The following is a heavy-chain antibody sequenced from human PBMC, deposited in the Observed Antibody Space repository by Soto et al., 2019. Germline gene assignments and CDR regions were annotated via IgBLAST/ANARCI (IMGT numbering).Heavy chain of an antibody. CDR2: IIPILGIA. D-gene: IGHD4-17*01. CDR1: GGTFSSYT. J-gene: IGHJ4*02. Sequence: QVRLVQSGAEVKKPGSSVKVSCKASGGTFSSYTISWVRQAPGQGLEWMGRIIPILGIANYAQKFQGRVTITADKSTSTAYMELSSLRSEDTAVYYCARDPYYGDYGGYWGQGTLVTVSS. V-gene: IGHV1-69*08. CDR3: ARDPYYGDYGGY.